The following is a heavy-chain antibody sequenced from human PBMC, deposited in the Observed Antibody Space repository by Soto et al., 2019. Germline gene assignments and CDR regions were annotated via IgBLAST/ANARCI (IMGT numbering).Heavy chain of an antibody. CDR1: GDTFKNCV. Sequence: QVQVVQSGVEVRRPGSSVKFSCKASGDTFKNCVISWVRQAPGQGLEWMGGIIPLFGTTDFAQRFQGRLTITTDESTTTAYMELSRLRSEDTATYYCAAELGFGKLSVVWGQGTTVSVSS. V-gene: IGHV1-69*01. D-gene: IGHD3-10*01. CDR3: AAELGFGKLSVV. CDR2: IIPLFGTT. J-gene: IGHJ6*02.